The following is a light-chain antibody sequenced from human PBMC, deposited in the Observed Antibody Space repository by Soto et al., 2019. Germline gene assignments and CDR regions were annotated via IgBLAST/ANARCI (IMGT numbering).Light chain of an antibody. CDR2: DAS. J-gene: IGKJ5*01. CDR1: HSVGSL. Sequence: EIVMTQSPATLSLSPGDRATLSCRASHSVGSLLAWYQQKPGLAPRLLIYDASSRATGIPDRFSGSGSGTDFTLTISRLEPEDSAVYYCQQRSNRPLTIGQGTRLEIK. CDR3: QQRSNRPLT. V-gene: IGKV3D-20*02.